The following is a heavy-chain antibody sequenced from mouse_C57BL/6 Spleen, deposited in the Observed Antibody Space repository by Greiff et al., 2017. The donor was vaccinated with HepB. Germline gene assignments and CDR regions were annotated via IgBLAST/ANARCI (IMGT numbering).Heavy chain of an antibody. CDR1: GYSITSGYY. Sequence: ESGPGLVKPSQSLSLTCSVTGYSITSGYYWNWIRQFPGNKLEWMGYISYDGSNNYNPSLKNRISITRDTSKNQFFLKLNSVTTEDTATYYCARDRGYDGYSYWYFDVWGTGTTVTVSS. CDR2: ISYDGSN. D-gene: IGHD2-3*01. V-gene: IGHV3-6*01. CDR3: ARDRGYDGYSYWYFDV. J-gene: IGHJ1*03.